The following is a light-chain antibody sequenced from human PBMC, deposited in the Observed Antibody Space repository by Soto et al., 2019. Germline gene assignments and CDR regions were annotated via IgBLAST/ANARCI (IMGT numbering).Light chain of an antibody. Sequence: QSALTQPASVSGSPGQSITISCTGTSSDVGGYNYVSWYQPHPGKAPKLVIYEVSNRPSGVSNRFSGSKSGNTASLTISGLHAEDEADYYCSSYTSSSTPYVVFGGGTKLTAL. V-gene: IGLV2-14*01. CDR2: EVS. J-gene: IGLJ2*01. CDR3: SSYTSSSTPYVV. CDR1: SSDVGGYNY.